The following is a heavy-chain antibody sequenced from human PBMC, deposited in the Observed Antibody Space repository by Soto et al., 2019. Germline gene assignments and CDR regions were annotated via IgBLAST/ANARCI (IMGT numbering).Heavy chain of an antibody. V-gene: IGHV4-61*01. J-gene: IGHJ6*02. CDR2: IYYSGST. D-gene: IGHD2-2*02. CDR3: ARDPVVVVPAAIDYYYGMDV. CDR1: GGSVSSGSYY. Sequence: SETLSLTCTVSGGSVSSGSYYWSWIRQPPGKGLGWIGYIYYSGSTNYNPSLKSRVTISVDTSKNQFSLKLSSVTAADTAVYYCARDPVVVVPAAIDYYYGMDVWGQGTTVTVSS.